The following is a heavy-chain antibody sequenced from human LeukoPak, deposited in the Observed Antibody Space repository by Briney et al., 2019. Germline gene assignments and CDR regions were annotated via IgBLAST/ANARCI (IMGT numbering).Heavy chain of an antibody. D-gene: IGHD6-19*01. V-gene: IGHV4-59*01. J-gene: IGHJ3*02. CDR2: ISYRGST. Sequence: SETLSLTCTVSGGSIASYYWSWLRQFPGKGLEWIGYISYRGSTSYNPSLNSRVSISLDTSKNQLSLRLNSVTAADTAVYYCARPYTSDHRGAFDIWGQGTMVTVSS. CDR1: GGSIASYY. CDR3: ARPYTSDHRGAFDI.